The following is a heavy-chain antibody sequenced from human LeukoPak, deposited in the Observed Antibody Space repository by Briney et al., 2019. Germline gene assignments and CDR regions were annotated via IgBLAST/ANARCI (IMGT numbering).Heavy chain of an antibody. CDR3: ARLEGGSYQVDY. J-gene: IGHJ4*02. CDR2: IYYSGST. V-gene: IGHV4-59*08. CDR1: GGSISSYY. D-gene: IGHD1-26*01. Sequence: SETLSLTCTVSGGSISSYYGSWIRQPPGKGLEWNGYIYYSGSTNYNPSLKSRVTISVDTSKNQFSLKLSSVTAADTAVYYCARLEGGSYQVDYWGQGTLVTVSS.